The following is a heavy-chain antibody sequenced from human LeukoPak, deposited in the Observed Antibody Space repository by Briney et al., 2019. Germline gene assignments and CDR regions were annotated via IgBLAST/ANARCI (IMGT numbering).Heavy chain of an antibody. Sequence: PSETLSVTCAVYGGAFSGDFRSWIRQPPGKGLEWIGEINHSGSTNYSPSLESRVTISVDTSKNQFSLSLSSVTAADTAVYYCERDAWTTVVHPLILWGQGTLVTVSS. CDR2: INHSGST. J-gene: IGHJ4*01. CDR1: GGAFSGDF. V-gene: IGHV4-34*01. D-gene: IGHD4-23*01. CDR3: ERDAWTTVVHPLIL.